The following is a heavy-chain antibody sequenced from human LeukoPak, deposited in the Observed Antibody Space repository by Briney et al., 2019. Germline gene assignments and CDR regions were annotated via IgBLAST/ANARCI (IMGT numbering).Heavy chain of an antibody. D-gene: IGHD3-22*01. J-gene: IGHJ3*02. CDR1: GGSISSYY. CDR3: ARVVVFYDSSGPHDAFDI. CDR2: IYYSGST. Sequence: SETLSLTCTVSGGSISSYYWSWIRQPPGKGLEWIGYIYYSGSTNYNPSLKSRVTISVDTSKNQFSLKLSSVTAVDTAVYYCARVVVFYDSSGPHDAFDIWGQGTMVTVSS. V-gene: IGHV4-59*01.